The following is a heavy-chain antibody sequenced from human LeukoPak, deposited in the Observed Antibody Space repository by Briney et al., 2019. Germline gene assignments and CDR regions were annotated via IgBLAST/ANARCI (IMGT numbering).Heavy chain of an antibody. CDR2: IYYSGST. Sequence: SETLSLTCTVSGGSISSYYWSWIRQPPGKGLEWIGYIYYSGSTNYNPSLKSRVTISVDTSKNRFSLKLSSVTAADTAVYYCAREEVGAVFDYWGQGTLVTVSS. J-gene: IGHJ4*02. V-gene: IGHV4-59*01. D-gene: IGHD1-26*01. CDR3: AREEVGAVFDY. CDR1: GGSISSYY.